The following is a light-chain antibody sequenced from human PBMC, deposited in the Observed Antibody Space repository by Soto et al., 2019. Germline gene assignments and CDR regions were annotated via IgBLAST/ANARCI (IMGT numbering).Light chain of an antibody. J-gene: IGLJ1*01. Sequence: QSALTQPASVSGSPGQSITISCTGTVSDVGGYASVSWYQQHPGKAPKLMIYDVSDRPSGVSNRFSGSKSGNTASLTISGLQPEDEADYYCCSYTTSNTRQIVFGTGTKVTVL. CDR3: CSYTTSNTRQIV. CDR1: VSDVGGYAS. V-gene: IGLV2-14*03. CDR2: DVS.